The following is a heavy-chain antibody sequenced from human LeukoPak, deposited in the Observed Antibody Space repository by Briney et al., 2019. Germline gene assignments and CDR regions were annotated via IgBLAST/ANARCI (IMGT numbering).Heavy chain of an antibody. CDR3: AREIGSYGAKHYDY. Sequence: ASVKVSCKASGYTFTGYYMHWVRQAPGQGLEWMGWINPNSSGTNYAQKFQGWVTMTRDTSISTAYMELSRLRSDDTAVYYCAREIGSYGAKHYDYWGQGTLVTVSS. D-gene: IGHD5-18*01. V-gene: IGHV1-2*04. CDR1: GYTFTGYY. J-gene: IGHJ4*02. CDR2: INPNSSGT.